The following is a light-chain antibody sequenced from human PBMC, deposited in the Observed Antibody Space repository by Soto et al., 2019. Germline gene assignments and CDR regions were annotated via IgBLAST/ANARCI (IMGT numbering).Light chain of an antibody. Sequence: QSALTQPASVSGSPGQSITISCTGTSSDVGGYNYVSRYQQHPGKAPKLMIYDVSDRPSGVSNSFSGSKSGNTASLTISGLQAEDEADYYCSSYTSSSTLVFGGGTKLTVL. J-gene: IGLJ2*01. CDR1: SSDVGGYNY. V-gene: IGLV2-14*03. CDR2: DVS. CDR3: SSYTSSSTLV.